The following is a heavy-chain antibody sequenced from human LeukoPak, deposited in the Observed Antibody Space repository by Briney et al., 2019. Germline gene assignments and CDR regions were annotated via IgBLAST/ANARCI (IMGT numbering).Heavy chain of an antibody. CDR2: IYPGDSDT. CDR1: GYSFTSYW. CDR3: ARLPKDIVVVVAATH. J-gene: IGHJ4*02. Sequence: GESLKVSCKGSGYSFTSYWIGWVRQMPGKGLEWMGIIYPGDSDTRYSPSFQGQVTISADKSISTAYLQWSSLKASDTAMYYCARLPKDIVVVVAATHWGQGALVTVSS. D-gene: IGHD2-15*01. V-gene: IGHV5-51*01.